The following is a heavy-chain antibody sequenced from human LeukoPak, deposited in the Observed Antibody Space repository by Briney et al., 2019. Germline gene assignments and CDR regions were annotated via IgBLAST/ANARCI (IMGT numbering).Heavy chain of an antibody. Sequence: AGSLRLSCEASGFTFNTYSMNWVRQAPGKGLQWVSYIESYSRIIHYADSVKGGFTFSRDDAKNSLFLQMNSLRAEDTAIYYCARQGPNGDLDFWGQGTLVTVSS. V-gene: IGHV3-48*01. CDR1: GFTFNTYS. CDR3: ARQGPNGDLDF. CDR2: IESYSRII. D-gene: IGHD4-17*01. J-gene: IGHJ4*02.